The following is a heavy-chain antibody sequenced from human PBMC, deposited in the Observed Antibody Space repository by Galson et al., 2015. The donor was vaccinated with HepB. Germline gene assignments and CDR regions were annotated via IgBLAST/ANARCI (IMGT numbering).Heavy chain of an antibody. CDR3: ARGRWATVNTENDY. J-gene: IGHJ4*02. D-gene: IGHD1-26*01. Sequence: SDTRYSPSFQGQVTISADMSINTVYLQWSSLKASDSAIYYCARGRWATVNTENDYWGQGTLVNVSS. V-gene: IGHV5-51*01. CDR2: SDT.